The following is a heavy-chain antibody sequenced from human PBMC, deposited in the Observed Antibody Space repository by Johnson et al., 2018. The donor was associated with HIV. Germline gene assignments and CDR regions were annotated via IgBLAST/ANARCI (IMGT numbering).Heavy chain of an antibody. CDR3: AKATGGYWGDDFDI. CDR2: IGTAGDT. Sequence: VQLVESGGGVVQPGRSLRLSCAASGFTFSSYDMHWVRQATGKGLEWVSTIGTAGDTYYPGSVKGRFTISRDNSKNTLYAQMDSLRAEDTAVYYCAKATGGYWGDDFDIWGQGTMVTVSS. J-gene: IGHJ3*02. V-gene: IGHV3-13*01. D-gene: IGHD2-8*02. CDR1: GFTFSSYD.